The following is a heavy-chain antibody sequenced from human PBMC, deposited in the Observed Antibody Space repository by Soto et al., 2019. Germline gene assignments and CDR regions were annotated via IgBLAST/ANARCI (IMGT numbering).Heavy chain of an antibody. CDR1: GFTFTSYD. CDR3: TRDPRNYYDSIGSANWFDP. D-gene: IGHD3-22*01. Sequence: EVQLVESGGGLVQPGGSLRLSCAASGFTFTSYDMHWVRQAPGKGLEWVGRIRSKTNSYATAYAASVKGRFTISRDDSKDTAYLQMNSLKTEDTAVYYCTRDPRNYYDSIGSANWFDPWGQGTLVTVSS. V-gene: IGHV3-73*01. J-gene: IGHJ5*02. CDR2: IRSKTNSYAT.